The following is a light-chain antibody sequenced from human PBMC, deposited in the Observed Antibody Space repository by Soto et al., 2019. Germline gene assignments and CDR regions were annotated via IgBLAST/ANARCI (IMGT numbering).Light chain of an antibody. CDR1: SSNMGTGFD. CDR2: ANS. Sequence: QSALTQPPSVSGAPGQRVTISCTGSSSNMGTGFDVHWYQQLPGTAPKLLIYANSRRPSGVPDRFSGSKSGTSASLAITGLQAEDEAHYYCQSYDITLTGFWIFGGGTKLTVL. J-gene: IGLJ2*01. CDR3: QSYDITLTGFWI. V-gene: IGLV1-40*01.